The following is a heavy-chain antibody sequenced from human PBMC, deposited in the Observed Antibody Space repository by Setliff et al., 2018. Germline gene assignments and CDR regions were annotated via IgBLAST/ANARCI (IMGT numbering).Heavy chain of an antibody. D-gene: IGHD1-1*01. CDR3: AEGATAPGY. Sequence: ETLSLTCTVSGDSIRSSRYYWGWIRQPPGKGLEWVSAISGSGGRTYYADSVKGRFTISRDNGKNSLYLQMNSLRVEDTAIYFCAEGATAPGYWGQGTLVTVSS. CDR2: ISGSGGRT. V-gene: IGHV3-23*01. J-gene: IGHJ4*02. CDR1: GDSIRSSRYY.